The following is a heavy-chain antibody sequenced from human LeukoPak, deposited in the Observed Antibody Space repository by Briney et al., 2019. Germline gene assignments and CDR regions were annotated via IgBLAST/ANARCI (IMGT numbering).Heavy chain of an antibody. CDR1: GYTLTELS. Sequence: ASVKVSCKVSGYTLTELSMHWVRQAPGKGLEWMGGFDPEDGETIYAQKFQGRVTMTEDTSTDTAYMELSSLRSEDTAVYYCARVFLSYSSSWYFDYWGQGTLVTVSS. D-gene: IGHD6-13*01. V-gene: IGHV1-24*01. CDR2: FDPEDGET. CDR3: ARVFLSYSSSWYFDY. J-gene: IGHJ4*02.